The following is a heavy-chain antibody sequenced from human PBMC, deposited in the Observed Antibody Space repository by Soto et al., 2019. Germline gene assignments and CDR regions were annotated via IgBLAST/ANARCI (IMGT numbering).Heavy chain of an antibody. CDR1: GFTFSSYW. V-gene: IGHV3-74*01. CDR2: IKGDGSET. Sequence: PGGSLRLSCAASGFTFSSYWMHWVRQAPGKGLVWVSRIKGDGSETNYADSVKGRLTISRDNAKNTLYLQLNSLRAEDTAVYYCLRGNSGYGNFDYWGQGTRVTVSS. D-gene: IGHD5-12*01. CDR3: LRGNSGYGNFDY. J-gene: IGHJ4*02.